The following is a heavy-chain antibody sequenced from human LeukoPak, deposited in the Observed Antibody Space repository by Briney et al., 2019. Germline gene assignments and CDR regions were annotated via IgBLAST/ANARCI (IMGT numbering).Heavy chain of an antibody. CDR3: ARAVTIFGVVRADAFDI. J-gene: IGHJ3*02. D-gene: IGHD3-3*01. CDR1: GYTFTGYY. V-gene: IGHV1-2*06. Sequence: ASVKVSCMASGYTFTGYYMHWVRQAPGQGLEWMGRINPNSGGTNYAQKFQGRVTMTRDTSISTAYMELSRLRSDDTAVYYCARAVTIFGVVRADAFDIWGQGTMVTVSS. CDR2: INPNSGGT.